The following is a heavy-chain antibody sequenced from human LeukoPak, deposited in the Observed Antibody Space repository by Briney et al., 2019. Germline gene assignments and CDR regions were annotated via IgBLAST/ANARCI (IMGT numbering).Heavy chain of an antibody. D-gene: IGHD4/OR15-4a*01. CDR1: GYTFTDYY. Sequence: ASVKVSCKASGYTFTDYYVHWVRQAPGQGLEWMGWINPNNGGTTYAQKFQGRVTMTRDTSISTAYMELGRLTSDDTAMYFCLRDLTYGGISSPDCWGQGSLVTVSS. J-gene: IGHJ4*02. V-gene: IGHV1-2*02. CDR2: INPNNGGT. CDR3: LRDLTYGGISSPDC.